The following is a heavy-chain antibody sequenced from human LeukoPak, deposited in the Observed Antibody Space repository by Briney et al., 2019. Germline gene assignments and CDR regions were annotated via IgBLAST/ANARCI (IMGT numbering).Heavy chain of an antibody. CDR1: GYPFDNFG. V-gene: IGHV1-18*01. CDR3: ARDRVGGDLTGVSLY. CDR2: ISAYNGNT. J-gene: IGHJ4*01. D-gene: IGHD4-17*01. Sequence: ASVKVSCKASGYPFDNFGLTWVRQAPGQGLEWMGWISAYNGNTHYAQKFRRRLTLTTETSTSTAYLELRSLKSDDTAVYYCARDRVGGDLTGVSLYWGQGTLVTVSS.